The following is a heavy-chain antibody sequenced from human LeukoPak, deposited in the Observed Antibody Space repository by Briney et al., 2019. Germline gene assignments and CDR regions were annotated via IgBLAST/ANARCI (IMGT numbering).Heavy chain of an antibody. CDR2: IIPIFRTP. CDR1: GGTSSTYT. Sequence: GASVKVSCKASGGTSSTYTITWVRQAPGQGLEWMGGIIPIFRTPNYAQKFQGRVTITTDESTSTAYMELSSPKSEDTAIYYCARVDRYFFYLDVWGKGTTVTVSS. CDR3: ARVDRYFFYLDV. J-gene: IGHJ6*03. V-gene: IGHV1-69*05.